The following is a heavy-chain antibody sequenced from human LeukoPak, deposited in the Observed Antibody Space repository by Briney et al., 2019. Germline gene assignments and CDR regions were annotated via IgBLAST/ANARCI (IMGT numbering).Heavy chain of an antibody. V-gene: IGHV1-18*01. J-gene: IGHJ5*02. CDR2: ISAYNGNT. CDR3: ARGGGGIRFLEWLFPNNWFDP. CDR1: GYTFTSYG. Sequence: ASVKVSCKASGYTFTSYGISWVRQAPGQGLEWMGWISAYNGNTNYAQKPQGRVTMTTDTSTSTAYMELRSLRSDDTAVYYCARGGGGIRFLEWLFPNNWFDPWGQGTLVTVSS. D-gene: IGHD3-3*01.